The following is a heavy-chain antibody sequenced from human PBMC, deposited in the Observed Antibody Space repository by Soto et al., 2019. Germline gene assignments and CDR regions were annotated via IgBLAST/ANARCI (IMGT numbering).Heavy chain of an antibody. J-gene: IGHJ4*02. CDR2: IFHTGSA. Sequence: QVQLQESGPGLMKPSGTLSLTCAVSGGSITSNWWSWVRQPPGKGLEWIAEIFHTGSANYNPSLMGRLTISMDKSRNHLSLNLHSVTAADTAVYYCARHIAVSGTRGFDHWGQGTLVNVSS. CDR3: ARHIAVSGTRGFDH. CDR1: GGSITSNW. D-gene: IGHD2-21*01. V-gene: IGHV4-4*02.